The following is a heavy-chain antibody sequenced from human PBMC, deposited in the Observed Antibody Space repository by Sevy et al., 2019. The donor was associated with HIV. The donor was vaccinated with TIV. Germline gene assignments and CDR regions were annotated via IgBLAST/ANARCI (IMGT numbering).Heavy chain of an antibody. CDR1: GGSVSSGSYY. CDR3: ARAIVVVTAIPVRYFDY. Sequence: SETLSLTCTVSGGSVSSGSYYWSWIRQPPGKGLEWIGYIYYSGSTNYNPSLKSRVTISVDTSKNQFSLKLSSLTAADTAVYYCARAIVVVTAIPVRYFDYWGQGTLVTVSS. V-gene: IGHV4-61*01. CDR2: IYYSGST. D-gene: IGHD2-21*02. J-gene: IGHJ4*02.